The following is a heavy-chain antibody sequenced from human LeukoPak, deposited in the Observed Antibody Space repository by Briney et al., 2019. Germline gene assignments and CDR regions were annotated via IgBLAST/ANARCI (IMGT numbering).Heavy chain of an antibody. V-gene: IGHV4-59*01. Sequence: PSQTLSLTCTVSGGSISSYYWSWIRQPPGKGLEWNGYIYYSGSTNYNPSLKSRVTISVDTSKNQFSLKLSSVTAADTAVYYCARVTGWFGELSLFDYWGQGTLVTVSS. D-gene: IGHD3-10*01. CDR2: IYYSGST. CDR1: GGSISSYY. J-gene: IGHJ4*02. CDR3: ARVTGWFGELSLFDY.